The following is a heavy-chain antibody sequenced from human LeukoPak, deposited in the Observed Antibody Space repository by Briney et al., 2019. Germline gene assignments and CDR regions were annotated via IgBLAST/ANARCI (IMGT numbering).Heavy chain of an antibody. V-gene: IGHV3-48*03. CDR2: ISSSGTTV. Sequence: PGGSLRLSCVASGFTLSSYEMHWVRQAPGKGLDWVSYISSSGTTVYYAYSVEGRFTISRDNAKNSLYLHMHSLRDDDTAVYYCARSTKGDSDHWGQGTLVTVSS. J-gene: IGHJ4*02. CDR3: ARSTKGDSDH. CDR1: GFTLSSYE. D-gene: IGHD3-10*01.